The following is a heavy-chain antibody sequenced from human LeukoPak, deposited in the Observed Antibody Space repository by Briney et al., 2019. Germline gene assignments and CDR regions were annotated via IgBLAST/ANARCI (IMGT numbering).Heavy chain of an antibody. CDR1: GGSFSGYY. Sequence: SETLSLTCAVYGGSFSGYYWSWIRQPPGKGLEWIGEINHSGSTNYNPSLKSRVTISVDTSKNQFSLKLSPVTAADTAVYYCARHSPGSVFSRGYEFGYWGQGTLVTVSS. CDR2: INHSGST. CDR3: ARHSPGSVFSRGYEFGY. V-gene: IGHV4-34*01. J-gene: IGHJ4*02. D-gene: IGHD3-22*01.